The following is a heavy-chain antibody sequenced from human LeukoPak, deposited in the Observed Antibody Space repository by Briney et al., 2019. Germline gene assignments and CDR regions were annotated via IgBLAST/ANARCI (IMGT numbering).Heavy chain of an antibody. CDR3: ARTLYSYGYSTFVY. CDR1: GGTFSSYA. V-gene: IGHV1-69*13. J-gene: IGHJ4*02. Sequence: GASVKVSCKASGGTFSSYAISWVRQAPGQGLEWMGGIIPIFGTANYAQKFQGRVTITADESTSTAYMELSSLRAEDTAVYYCARTLYSYGYSTFVYWGQGTLVTVSS. D-gene: IGHD5-18*01. CDR2: IIPIFGTA.